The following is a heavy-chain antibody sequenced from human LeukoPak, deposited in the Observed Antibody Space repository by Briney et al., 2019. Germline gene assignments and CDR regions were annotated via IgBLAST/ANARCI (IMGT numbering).Heavy chain of an antibody. J-gene: IGHJ6*03. D-gene: IGHD1-14*01. CDR1: GFTFSSYW. CDR3: ARDPEDAYYYYMDV. CDR2: IKQDGSEK. Sequence: GGSLRLSCAASGFTFSSYWMSWVRQAPGKGLEWVANIKQDGSEKYYVDSVKGRFTISRDNAKNSLYLQMNSLRAEDTAVYYCARDPEDAYYYYMDVWGKGTTVTVSS. V-gene: IGHV3-7*01.